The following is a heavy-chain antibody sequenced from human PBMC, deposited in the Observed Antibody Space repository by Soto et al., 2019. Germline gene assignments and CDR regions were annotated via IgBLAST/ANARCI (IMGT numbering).Heavy chain of an antibody. Sequence: EVQLLESGGGLGQPGGSLRLSCAASGFTFSSYAMSWVRQAPGKGLEWVSAISGSGGSTYYADSVKGRFTISRDNSKNTLYLQMNSLRSEDTAVYYCAKAPNYYDSSGYPQVYWGQGTLVTVSS. D-gene: IGHD3-22*01. V-gene: IGHV3-23*01. CDR2: ISGSGGST. CDR1: GFTFSSYA. CDR3: AKAPNYYDSSGYPQVY. J-gene: IGHJ4*02.